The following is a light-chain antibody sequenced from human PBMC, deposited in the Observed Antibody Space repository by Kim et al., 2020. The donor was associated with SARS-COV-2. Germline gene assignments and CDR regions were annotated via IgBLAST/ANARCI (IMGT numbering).Light chain of an antibody. J-gene: IGLJ1*01. V-gene: IGLV1-44*01. CDR1: SSNIGRNI. CDR3: ATWDDSLNGYV. Sequence: QSVLSQPPSASGTPGQRVTVTCSGSSSNIGRNIVSWYQHLPGTAPKVLIYGDNQRPSGVPDRLSGSRSGTSASLAISGLQSEDEADYYCATWDDSLNGYVFGIGTKVTVL. CDR2: GDN.